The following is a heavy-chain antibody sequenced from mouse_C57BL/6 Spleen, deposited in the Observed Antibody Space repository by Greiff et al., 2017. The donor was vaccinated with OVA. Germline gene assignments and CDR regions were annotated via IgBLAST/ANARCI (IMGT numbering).Heavy chain of an antibody. CDR2: IWSGGST. D-gene: IGHD1-1*01. CDR1: GFSLTSYG. J-gene: IGHJ2*01. CDR3: ARGGIYYYGSLYYFDY. Sequence: QVQLKESGPGLVQPSQSLSITCTVSGFSLTSYGVHWVRQSPGKGLEWLGVIWSGGSTDYNAAFISRLSISKDNSKSQVFFKMNSLQADDTAIYYCARGGIYYYGSLYYFDYWGQGTTLTVSS. V-gene: IGHV2-2*01.